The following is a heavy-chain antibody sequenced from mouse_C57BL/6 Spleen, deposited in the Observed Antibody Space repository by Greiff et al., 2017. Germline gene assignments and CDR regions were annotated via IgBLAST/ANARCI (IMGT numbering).Heavy chain of an antibody. V-gene: IGHV1-81*01. CDR1: GYTFTSYG. D-gene: IGHD2-4*01. CDR3: ARSDYDVGAWFAY. Sequence: VQLQQSGAELARPGASVKLSCKASGYTFTSYGISWVKQRPGQGLEWIGEIYPRSGNTYYNEKFKGKATLTADKSSSTAYMELRSLTSEDSAVYFCARSDYDVGAWFAYWGQGTLVTVSA. CDR2: IYPRSGNT. J-gene: IGHJ3*01.